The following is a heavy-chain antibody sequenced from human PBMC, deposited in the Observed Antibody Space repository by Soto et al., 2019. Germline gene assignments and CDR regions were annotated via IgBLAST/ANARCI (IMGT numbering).Heavy chain of an antibody. CDR1: GGTFSSYA. D-gene: IGHD3-3*01. V-gene: IGHV1-69*06. CDR3: ARVRNDFWSGYYATRYYFDY. CDR2: IIPIFGTA. J-gene: IGHJ4*02. Sequence: QVQLVQSGAEVKKPGSSVKVSCKASGGTFSSYAISWVRQAPGQGLEWMGGIIPIFGTANYAQKFQGRVTITADKSTSTAYMELSSLRSEDTAVYYCARVRNDFWSGYYATRYYFDYWGQGTLVTVSS.